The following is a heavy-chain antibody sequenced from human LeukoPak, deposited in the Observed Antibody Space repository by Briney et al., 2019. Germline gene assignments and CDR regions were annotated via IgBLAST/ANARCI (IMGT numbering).Heavy chain of an antibody. CDR2: INPSAGST. D-gene: IGHD3-10*01. V-gene: IGHV1-46*01. CDR3: ARGPPRNYYGSGSFNLDY. Sequence: ASVKVSCKASGYTFTSYYIHWVRQAPGQGLEWMGIINPSAGSTKYAQKFQGRVTMTRDTSISTAYMELSRLRSDDTAVYYCARGPPRNYYGSGSFNLDYWGQGTLVTVSS. J-gene: IGHJ4*02. CDR1: GYTFTSYY.